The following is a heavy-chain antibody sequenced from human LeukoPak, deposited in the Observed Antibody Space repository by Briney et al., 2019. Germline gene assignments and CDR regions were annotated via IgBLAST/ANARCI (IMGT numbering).Heavy chain of an antibody. CDR1: GFSFTSYA. J-gene: IGHJ4*02. Sequence: PGGSLRLSCAASGFSFTSYAMSWVRQAQGKGLEWVSAVSRSGGATYYADSVKGRFTISRDNSKSTVYLEMNSLRAEDTAVYFCAKGKYSSGGVPDYWGQGTLVTVSS. D-gene: IGHD6-19*01. CDR2: VSRSGGAT. CDR3: AKGKYSSGGVPDY. V-gene: IGHV3-23*01.